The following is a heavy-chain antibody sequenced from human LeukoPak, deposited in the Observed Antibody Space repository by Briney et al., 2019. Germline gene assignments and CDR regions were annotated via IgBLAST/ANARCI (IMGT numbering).Heavy chain of an antibody. CDR2: ISGSGDAT. J-gene: IGHJ4*02. CDR1: KFNFA. D-gene: IGHD6-6*01. Sequence: GGSLRLSCAASKFNFAMSWVRQTADKRLEWVSAISGSGDATFYTDSVKGRFTISGDNSKNTLYLQMNNLRVEDTAVYYCAKGHFASSSFFDYWGQGTLVTVSS. CDR3: AKGHFASSSFFDY. V-gene: IGHV3-23*01.